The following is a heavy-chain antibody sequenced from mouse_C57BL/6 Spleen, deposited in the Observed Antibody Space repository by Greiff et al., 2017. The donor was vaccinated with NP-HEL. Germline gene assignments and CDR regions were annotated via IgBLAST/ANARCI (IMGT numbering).Heavy chain of an antibody. V-gene: IGHV1-7*01. J-gene: IGHJ2*01. Sequence: QVQLQQSGAELAKPGASVKLSCKASGYTFTSYWMHWVKQRPGQGLEWIGYINPSSGYTKYNQKFKDKATLTADKSTSTAYMQLSSLAYEDSAVYYCAKARDYDYFDYWGQGTTLTVSS. CDR2: INPSSGYT. D-gene: IGHD2-4*01. CDR3: AKARDYDYFDY. CDR1: GYTFTSYW.